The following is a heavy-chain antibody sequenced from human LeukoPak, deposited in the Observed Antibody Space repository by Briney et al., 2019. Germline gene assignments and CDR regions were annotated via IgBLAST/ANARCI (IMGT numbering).Heavy chain of an antibody. Sequence: PGGSLRLSCAASGFTFSSYWMSWVRQAPGKGLEWVANIKQDGSEKYYVDSVKGRFTISRDNAKNSLYLQMSSLRAEDTAVYYCARDIVVVVAATTHFDYWGQGTLVT. CDR3: ARDIVVVVAATTHFDY. J-gene: IGHJ4*02. D-gene: IGHD2-15*01. CDR1: GFTFSSYW. V-gene: IGHV3-7*01. CDR2: IKQDGSEK.